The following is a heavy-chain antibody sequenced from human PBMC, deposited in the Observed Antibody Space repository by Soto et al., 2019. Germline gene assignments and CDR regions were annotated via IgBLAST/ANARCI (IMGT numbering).Heavy chain of an antibody. Sequence: PGWSLRLSCAASGFTFSNYGMHWVRRAPGKGLDWVAFISYDGSITYYADSVKGRFTISRDNSKNTVFLQMNSLRAEDTALYYCEKDWTDYHFWNFYYLVAYWGQG. CDR1: GFTFSNYG. CDR2: ISYDGSIT. CDR3: EKDWTDYHFWNFYYLVAY. J-gene: IGHJ4*02. D-gene: IGHD3-3*01. V-gene: IGHV3-30*18.